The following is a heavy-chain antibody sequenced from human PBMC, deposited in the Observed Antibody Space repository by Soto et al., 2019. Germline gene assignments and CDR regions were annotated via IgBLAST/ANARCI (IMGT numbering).Heavy chain of an antibody. J-gene: IGHJ5*02. CDR1: GFNFAKFA. Sequence: WGSLRLSCAASGFNFAKFAMNWVRQAPGQGLEWVSAISGGGSTTYYADSVKGRFTISRDNSRNTVHLRIVTLRAEDTASYYCEKESEIVLMVHAASDTWGQGILVTVSS. CDR3: EKESEIVLMVHAASDT. V-gene: IGHV3-23*01. D-gene: IGHD2-8*01. CDR2: ISGGGSTT.